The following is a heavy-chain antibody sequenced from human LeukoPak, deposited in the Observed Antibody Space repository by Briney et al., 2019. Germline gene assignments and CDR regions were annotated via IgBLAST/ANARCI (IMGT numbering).Heavy chain of an antibody. J-gene: IGHJ3*02. Sequence: SETLSLTCTHSGGSISTYYWSWIRQPPGKGLEWIGYIYFSGSTNYNPSLKSRVTISVDTSKNQFSLYLSSVPAVDTAVYYCARDGGKYCSSTSCRNAFDIWGQGTMVTVSA. CDR1: GGSISTYY. V-gene: IGHV4-59*01. CDR2: IYFSGST. D-gene: IGHD2-2*01. CDR3: ARDGGKYCSSTSCRNAFDI.